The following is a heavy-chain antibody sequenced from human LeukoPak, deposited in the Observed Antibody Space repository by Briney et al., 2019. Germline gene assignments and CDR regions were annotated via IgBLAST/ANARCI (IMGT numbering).Heavy chain of an antibody. V-gene: IGHV4-59*11. CDR1: GGSIKSHF. D-gene: IGHD6-13*01. Sequence: SETLSLTCTVSGGSIKSHFWSWVRQPPGKRLEWIGYIFHSGSTNYNPSLKSRVTISVDTSKNQFSLKLSSVTAADTAVYYCARGGSSWYRGDNWFDPWGQGTLVTVSS. CDR2: IFHSGST. CDR3: ARGGSSWYRGDNWFDP. J-gene: IGHJ5*02.